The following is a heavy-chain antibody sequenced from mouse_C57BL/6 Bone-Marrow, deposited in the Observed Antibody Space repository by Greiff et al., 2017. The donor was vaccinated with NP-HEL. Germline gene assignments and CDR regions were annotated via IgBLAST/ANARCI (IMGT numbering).Heavy chain of an antibody. CDR1: GYTFTSYW. J-gene: IGHJ3*01. Sequence: VQLQQSGAELVKPGASVKLSCKASGYTFTSYWMHWVKQRPGQGLEWIGMIHPTSGSTNYNEKFKSKATLTVDKSSSTAYMQLSSLTSEDSAVYYCARISSLFAYWGQGTLVTVSA. D-gene: IGHD6-1*01. CDR3: ARISSLFAY. V-gene: IGHV1-64*01. CDR2: IHPTSGST.